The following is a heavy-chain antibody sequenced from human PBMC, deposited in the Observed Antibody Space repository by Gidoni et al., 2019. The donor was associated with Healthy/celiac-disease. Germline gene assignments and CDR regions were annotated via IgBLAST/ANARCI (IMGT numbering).Heavy chain of an antibody. V-gene: IGHV3-33*01. Sequence: QVQLVASGGGVVQPGRSLRLSCAASGLTFSSYGRHWVRKAPGKGLEWVAVIWYDGSNKYYADYVKGRFTISRDNSKNTLYLQMNSLRAEDTAVYYCATNHGDSEDFDYWGQGTLVTVSS. CDR1: GLTFSSYG. J-gene: IGHJ4*02. D-gene: IGHD1-26*01. CDR2: IWYDGSNK. CDR3: ATNHGDSEDFDY.